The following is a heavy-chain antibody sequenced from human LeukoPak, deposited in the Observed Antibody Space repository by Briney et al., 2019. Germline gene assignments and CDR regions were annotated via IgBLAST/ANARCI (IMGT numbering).Heavy chain of an antibody. CDR3: ARGPGYNSFDY. Sequence: ASVKVSCKASGYTFTSYAMHWVRQAPGQRLEWMGWINTGNGYTKYSQNFQGRVTITRDTSATTAYMELTWLGSEDTAVYYCARGPGYNSFDYWGQGTLVTVSS. CDR2: INTGNGYT. CDR1: GYTFTSYA. J-gene: IGHJ4*02. D-gene: IGHD5-24*01. V-gene: IGHV1-3*04.